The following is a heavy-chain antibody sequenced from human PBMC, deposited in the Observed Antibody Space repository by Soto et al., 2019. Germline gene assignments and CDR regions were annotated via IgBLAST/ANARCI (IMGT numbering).Heavy chain of an antibody. CDR2: ISSKATNYAT. Sequence: EVQLVESGGGLVQPGGSVKISCAASGFTFSGSGMHWVRQASGKGLEWVGHISSKATNYATTYATSVRGRFTISRDDSQNTAYLQMNRLKTEDTAVYYCTRARCGGDCYAGLDVWGQGTTVTVSS. J-gene: IGHJ6*02. CDR1: GFTFSGSG. V-gene: IGHV3-73*02. D-gene: IGHD2-21*02. CDR3: TRARCGGDCYAGLDV.